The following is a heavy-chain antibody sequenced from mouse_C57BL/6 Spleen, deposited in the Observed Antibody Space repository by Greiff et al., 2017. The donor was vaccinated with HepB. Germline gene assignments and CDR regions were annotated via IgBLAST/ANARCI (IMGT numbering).Heavy chain of an antibody. CDR1: GFTFSDYY. CDR3: ARDNSNYWYFDV. D-gene: IGHD2-5*01. J-gene: IGHJ1*03. Sequence: EVHLVESEGGLVQPGSSMKLSCTASGFTFSDYYMAWVRQVPEKGLEWVATINYDGSSTYYLESLKSRFIISRDNAKNMLYLQMSSLKSEDTATYYDARDNSNYWYFDVWGTGTTLTVSS. V-gene: IGHV5-16*01. CDR2: INYDGSST.